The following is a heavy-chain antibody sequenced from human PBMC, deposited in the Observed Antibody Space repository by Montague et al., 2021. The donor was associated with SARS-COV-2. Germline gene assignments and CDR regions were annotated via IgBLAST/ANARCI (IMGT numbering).Heavy chain of an antibody. V-gene: IGHV4-61*02. Sequence: TLSLTCTVSGGYISSGSYYWSWIRQPAGRGMEWIGRIYASGSTYYNPSLKSRVTISVDTSKNQFSLKVSSVTAADTAVYYCARDLSRSWCYGFDPWGQGTLVTVSS. J-gene: IGHJ5*02. D-gene: IGHD6-13*01. CDR2: IYASGST. CDR3: ARDLSRSWCYGFDP. CDR1: GGYISSGSYY.